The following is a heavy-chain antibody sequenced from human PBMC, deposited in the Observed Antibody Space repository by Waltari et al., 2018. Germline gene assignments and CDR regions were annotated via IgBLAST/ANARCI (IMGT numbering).Heavy chain of an antibody. D-gene: IGHD2-15*01. CDR2: INHSGST. V-gene: IGHV4-34*01. CDR3: ARANRQEEAAVDY. J-gene: IGHJ4*02. Sequence: QVQLQQWGAGLLKPSETLSLTCAVYGGSFSGYYWSWIRQPPGKGLEWIGEINHSGSTNYNPSLKSRVTIAVDTSKNQFSLKLSSVTAADTAVYYCARANRQEEAAVDYWGQGTLVTVSS. CDR1: GGSFSGYY.